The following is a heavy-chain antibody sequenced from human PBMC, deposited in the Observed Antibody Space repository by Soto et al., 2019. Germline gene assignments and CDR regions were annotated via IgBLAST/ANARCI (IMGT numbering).Heavy chain of an antibody. Sequence: QGPLPGSGPGLGKPSETLSLPCAISGGSTSSSDWWTLVRQPPGEGLEWIGEIHRAGVTNYNSSLKSRLTISLDHSRNQFSLSLTSVTAADAAVYFCAGRPEIHPRWGQGILVPVSS. CDR2: IHRAGVT. CDR3: AGRPEIHPR. J-gene: IGHJ4*02. CDR1: GGSTSSSDW. D-gene: IGHD1-26*01. V-gene: IGHV4-4*02.